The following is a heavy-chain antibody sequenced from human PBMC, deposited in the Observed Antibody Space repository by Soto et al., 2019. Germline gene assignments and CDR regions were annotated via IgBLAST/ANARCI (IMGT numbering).Heavy chain of an antibody. CDR1: GFTFSSYS. CDR2: ISSSSSYI. D-gene: IGHD3-22*01. Sequence: GGSLRLSCAASGFTFSSYSMNWVRQAPGKGLEWVSSISSSSSYIYYADSVKGRFTISRDNAKNSLYLQMNSLRAEDTAVYYCARVLPSGYYAFDIWGQGTMVTVSS. CDR3: ARVLPSGYYAFDI. V-gene: IGHV3-21*01. J-gene: IGHJ3*02.